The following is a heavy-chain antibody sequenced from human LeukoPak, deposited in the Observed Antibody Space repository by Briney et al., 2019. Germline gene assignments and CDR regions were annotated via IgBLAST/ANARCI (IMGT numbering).Heavy chain of an antibody. V-gene: IGHV4-4*07. CDR2: IYTSGST. CDR1: GGSISSYY. Sequence: KPSETLSLTCTVSGGSISSYYWSWIRQPAGKGLEWIGCIYTSGSTNYNPSLKSRVTMSVDTSKNQFSLKLSSVTAADTAVYYCARASSVADHQYYFDYWGQGTLVTVSS. D-gene: IGHD6-19*01. J-gene: IGHJ4*02. CDR3: ARASSVADHQYYFDY.